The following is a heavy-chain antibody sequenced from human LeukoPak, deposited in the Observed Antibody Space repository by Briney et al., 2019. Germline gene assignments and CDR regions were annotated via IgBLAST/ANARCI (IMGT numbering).Heavy chain of an antibody. CDR2: ISADNGNT. CDR1: GYTLSNHA. V-gene: IGHV1-18*04. Sequence: ASVKVSCKGSGYTLSNHAFSWVRQAPGQGLEWMGWISADNGNTNHAQKFQGRVSLTTDTSTSTAYMELRSLRSDDTAVYYCARDRDYYDSSGSLDYWGQGTLVTVSS. J-gene: IGHJ4*02. CDR3: ARDRDYYDSSGSLDY. D-gene: IGHD3-22*01.